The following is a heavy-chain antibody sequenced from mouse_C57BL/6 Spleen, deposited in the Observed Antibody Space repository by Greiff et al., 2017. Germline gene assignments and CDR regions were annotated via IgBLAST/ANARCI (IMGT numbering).Heavy chain of an antibody. V-gene: IGHV14-3*01. Sequence: EVQLVESVAELVRPGASVTLSCTASGFNIKHTYMHWVKQRPDQGLAWIGRIDPATGNTTYAPKFQGKATITADTSSNTAYLQLSSLTSEDTAIYNCARSGSSDFGDWGQGTTLSVSS. CDR2: IDPATGNT. D-gene: IGHD1-1*01. CDR1: GFNIKHTY. CDR3: ARSGSSDFGD. J-gene: IGHJ2*01.